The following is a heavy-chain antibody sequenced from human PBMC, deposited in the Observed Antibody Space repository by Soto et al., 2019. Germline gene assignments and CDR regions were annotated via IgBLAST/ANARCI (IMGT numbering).Heavy chain of an antibody. CDR1: GFTFSGSS. Sequence: EVQLVESGGGLVKPGGSLKLSCAASGFTFSGSSMYWVGQASGKGREWVGRIRSKVYSYATAYGASLKGRFSIFRDDTKNTAYLQINSLKSEDTAVYYCLTSIREATRDFDYWGQGTLVTVSS. CDR3: LTSIREATRDFDY. CDR2: IRSKVYSYAT. V-gene: IGHV3-73*02. J-gene: IGHJ4*02. D-gene: IGHD5-12*01.